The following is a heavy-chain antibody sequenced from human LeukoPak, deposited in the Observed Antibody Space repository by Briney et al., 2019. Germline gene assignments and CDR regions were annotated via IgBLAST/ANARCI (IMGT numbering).Heavy chain of an antibody. V-gene: IGHV3-21*01. CDR3: ARGDRADWLRGLDY. CDR2: ISSSSNYI. J-gene: IGHJ4*02. Sequence: GGSLSLSCAASGFTFSSSVMNWVRQAPGKGLEWVSSISSSSNYIYYADSVKGRFTVSRDNAKNSLYLQMNSLRAEDTAVYYCARGDRADWLRGLDYWGQGTLVTVSS. D-gene: IGHD5-12*01. CDR1: GFTFSSSV.